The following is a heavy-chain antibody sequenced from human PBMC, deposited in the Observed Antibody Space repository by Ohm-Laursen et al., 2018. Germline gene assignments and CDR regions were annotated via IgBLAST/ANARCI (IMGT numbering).Heavy chain of an antibody. D-gene: IGHD3-22*01. CDR3: AKAGGYYSNFDY. J-gene: IGHJ4*02. Sequence: SDTLSLTCTVSGGSISTYFWSWIRQPPGKGLEWIGYIHYTGSSNYNPSLKSRVTISVDTSKNQFSLKLSSVTAADTVVYYCAKAGGYYSNFDYWGQGTLVTVSS. CDR2: IHYTGSS. CDR1: GGSISTYF. V-gene: IGHV4-59*07.